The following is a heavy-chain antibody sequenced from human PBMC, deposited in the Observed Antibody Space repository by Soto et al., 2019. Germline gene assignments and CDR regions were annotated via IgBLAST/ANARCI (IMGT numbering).Heavy chain of an antibody. Sequence: EVQLVESGGGLVQPGGSLRLSCAASGFTFSDHYMDWVRQAPGKGLEWVGRTRNKANSYTTEYAASVKGRFTISRDDSKNSLYLQMNSLKTEDTAVYYCRVPGKNCGGDCFDAFDIWGQGTMVTVSS. CDR1: GFTFSDHY. CDR3: RVPGKNCGGDCFDAFDI. CDR2: TRNKANSYTT. V-gene: IGHV3-72*01. D-gene: IGHD2-21*02. J-gene: IGHJ3*02.